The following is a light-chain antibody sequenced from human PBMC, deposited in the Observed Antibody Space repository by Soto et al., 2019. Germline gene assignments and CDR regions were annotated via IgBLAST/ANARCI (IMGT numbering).Light chain of an antibody. J-gene: IGLJ3*02. Sequence: QSALTQPPSASGSPGQSVRISCTGTRRDVGGYNYVAWYQQHPGKAPKLIIYEVTKRPSGVPDRFSGSKSGNTASLTVSGLQAEDEADYYCSSYAGSSTWVFGGGTKLTVL. CDR3: SSYAGSSTWV. CDR1: RRDVGGYNY. V-gene: IGLV2-8*01. CDR2: EVT.